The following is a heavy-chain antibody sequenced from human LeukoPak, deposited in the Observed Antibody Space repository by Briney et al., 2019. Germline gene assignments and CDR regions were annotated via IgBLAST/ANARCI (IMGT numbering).Heavy chain of an antibody. CDR2: ISGSGGST. D-gene: IGHD3-10*01. Sequence: GGSLRLSCAASGFTFSSYAMSWVHQAPGKGLEWVSAISGSGGSTYYADSVKGRFTISRDNSKNTLYLQMNSLRAEDTAAYYCAKQEAPPGSAYWGQGTLVTVSS. V-gene: IGHV3-23*01. J-gene: IGHJ4*02. CDR1: GFTFSSYA. CDR3: AKQEAPPGSAY.